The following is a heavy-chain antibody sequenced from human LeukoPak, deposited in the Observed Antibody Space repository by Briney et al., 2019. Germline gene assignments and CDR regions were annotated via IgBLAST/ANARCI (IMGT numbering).Heavy chain of an antibody. D-gene: IGHD3-3*01. CDR3: AREGTYSDYWSGYFEY. CDR1: GFVFSIYA. Sequence: GGPLRLSCEGSGFVFSIYAIHGIRQSPGRGLEWVALIASDGSFTDYVHSLKDRFTISRDNSKNTVYLDVTSLTPEDAAVYYCAREGTYSDYWSGYFEYWGQGTRVIVSS. CDR2: IASDGSFT. V-gene: IGHV3-30*04. J-gene: IGHJ4*02.